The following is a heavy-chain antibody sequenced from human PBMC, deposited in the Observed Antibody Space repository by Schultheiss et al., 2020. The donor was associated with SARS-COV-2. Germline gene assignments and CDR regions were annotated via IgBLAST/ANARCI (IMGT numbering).Heavy chain of an antibody. J-gene: IGHJ4*02. CDR1: GGSISSGGYY. V-gene: IGHV4-61*08. CDR3: ARGGYSKWEYYFDY. D-gene: IGHD6-13*01. Sequence: SETLSLTCTVSGGSISSGGYYWSWIRQHPGKGLEWIGYIYYSGSTNYNPSLKSRVTISVDTSKNQFSLKLSSVTAADTAVYYCARGGYSKWEYYFDYWGQGTLVTVSS. CDR2: IYYSGST.